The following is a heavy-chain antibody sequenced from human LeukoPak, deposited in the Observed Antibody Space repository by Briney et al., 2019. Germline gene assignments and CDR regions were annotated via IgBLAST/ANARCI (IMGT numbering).Heavy chain of an antibody. CDR1: GYTFINYY. J-gene: IGHJ4*01. CDR3: ARDVGYSYGGVWHKYFDS. V-gene: IGHV1-2*06. D-gene: IGHD5-18*01. Sequence: GASVKVSCKASGYTFINYYLHWVRQAPGQGLEWMGHIDPNSGGTRFAQKFQGRVTMTRDTSTSSIYTELSSLIFDDTAVYYCARDVGYSYGGVWHKYFDSWGRGTLVTVSS. CDR2: IDPNSGGT.